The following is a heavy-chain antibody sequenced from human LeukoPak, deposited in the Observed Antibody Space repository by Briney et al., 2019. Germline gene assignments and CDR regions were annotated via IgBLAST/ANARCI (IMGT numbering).Heavy chain of an antibody. CDR2: ISGGGDST. D-gene: IGHD5-18*01. CDR1: GFTFSSYA. J-gene: IGHJ4*02. CDR3: AKHEGYSYGLEYFDY. V-gene: IGHV3-23*01. Sequence: GGSLRLSCAASGFTFSSYAMSWVRQAPGKGQEWVSAISGGGDSTYYADSVQGRFTIPRDNSKNTLYLQMNSLRAEDTAVYYCAKHEGYSYGLEYFDYWGQGTLVTVSS.